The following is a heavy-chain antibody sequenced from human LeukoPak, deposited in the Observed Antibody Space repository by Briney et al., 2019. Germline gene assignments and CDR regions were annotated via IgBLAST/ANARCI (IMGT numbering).Heavy chain of an antibody. CDR2: MYDSGST. CDR1: GGSINSDY. V-gene: IGHV4-59*01. J-gene: IGHJ5*02. CDR3: ARDGSSGYYYWFDP. D-gene: IGHD3-22*01. Sequence: SETLSLTCTVSGGSINSDYWSWIRQPPGKGLEWIGYMYDSGSTNYNPSLKSRVTISVDTSKNQFSLKLRSVTAADTAVYYCARDGSSGYYYWFDPWGQGTLVTVSS.